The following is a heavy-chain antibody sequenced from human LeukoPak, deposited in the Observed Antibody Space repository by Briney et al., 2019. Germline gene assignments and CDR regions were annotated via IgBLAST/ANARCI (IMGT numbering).Heavy chain of an antibody. J-gene: IGHJ4*02. CDR2: INAGNGNT. CDR3: ARVPPYCSSTSCYGGGPFDY. D-gene: IGHD2-2*01. Sequence: ASVKVSCKASGGTFSSYAISWVRQAPGQRLEWMGWINAGNGNTKYSQKFQSRVTITRDTSASTAYMELSSLRSEDTAVYYCARVPPYCSSTSCYGGGPFDYWGQGTLVTVSS. CDR1: GGTFSSYA. V-gene: IGHV1-3*01.